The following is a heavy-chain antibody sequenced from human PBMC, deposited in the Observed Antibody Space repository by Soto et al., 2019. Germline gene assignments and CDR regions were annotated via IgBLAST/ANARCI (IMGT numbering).Heavy chain of an antibody. J-gene: IGHJ5*02. Sequence: PGGSLRLSCAASGFTFSNYAMYWVRQAPGKGLESVSAISSNGGSTYYANSVKGRFTISRDNSKNTLYLQMGSLRAEDMAVYYCARASYCGGDCLYKWFDPWGQGTLVTVSS. CDR2: ISSNGGST. CDR1: GFTFSNYA. D-gene: IGHD2-21*02. CDR3: ARASYCGGDCLYKWFDP. V-gene: IGHV3-64*01.